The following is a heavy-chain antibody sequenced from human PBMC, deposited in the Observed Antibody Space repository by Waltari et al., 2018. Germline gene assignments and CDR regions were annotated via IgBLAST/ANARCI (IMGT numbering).Heavy chain of an antibody. CDR3: ARHEGPIVGATYDY. J-gene: IGHJ4*02. D-gene: IGHD1-26*01. CDR1: GYSISSGYY. CDR2: IYNSGST. Sequence: QVQLQESGPGLVKPSETLSLTCAVSGYSISSGYYWGWIRQPPGKGLEWIGSIYNSGSTYYNPSLKSRVTISVDTSKNQFSLKLSSVTAADTAVYYCARHEGPIVGATYDYWGQGTLVTVSS. V-gene: IGHV4-38-2*01.